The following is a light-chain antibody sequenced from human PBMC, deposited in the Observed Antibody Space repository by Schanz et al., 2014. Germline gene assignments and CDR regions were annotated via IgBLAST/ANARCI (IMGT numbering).Light chain of an antibody. V-gene: IGLV1-44*01. J-gene: IGLJ3*02. CDR1: RSNIGSNS. CDR3: AAWDDSLNGWV. CDR2: SND. Sequence: QSVLAQPPSASETPGQRISISCSGGRSNIGSNSVNWYQQLPGTAPKLLIYSNDRRPSGVPDRFSGSKSGTSASLAISGLQSEDEADYYCAAWDDSLNGWVFGGGTKLTVL.